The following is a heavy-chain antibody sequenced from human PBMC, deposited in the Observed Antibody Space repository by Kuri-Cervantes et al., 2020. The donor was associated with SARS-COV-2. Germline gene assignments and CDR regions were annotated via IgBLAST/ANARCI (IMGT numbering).Heavy chain of an antibody. CDR1: GFTFSSYA. CDR2: ISGSGGST. V-gene: IGHV3-23*01. D-gene: IGHD3-3*01. Sequence: GESLKISCAASGFTFSSYAMSWVRQAPGKGLEWVSAISGSGGSTYYADSVKGRFTISRDNSKNMLYLQMNSLRAEDTAVYYCAKDLLEYYDFWSGYYTGEYGMDVWGQGTTVTVSS. J-gene: IGHJ6*02. CDR3: AKDLLEYYDFWSGYYTGEYGMDV.